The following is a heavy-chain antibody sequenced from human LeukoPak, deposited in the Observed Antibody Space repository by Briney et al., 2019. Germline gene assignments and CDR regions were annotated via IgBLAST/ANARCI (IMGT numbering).Heavy chain of an antibody. D-gene: IGHD3-10*01. CDR1: GYTLTELS. J-gene: IGHJ4*02. Sequence: ASVKVSCKVSGYTLTELSMHWVRQAPGKGLEWMGGFDPEDGETIYAQKFQGRVTVTEDTSTDTAYMELSSLRSEDTAVYYCATDKARELLWFGELPYWGQGTLVTVSS. CDR2: FDPEDGET. CDR3: ATDKARELLWFGELPY. V-gene: IGHV1-24*01.